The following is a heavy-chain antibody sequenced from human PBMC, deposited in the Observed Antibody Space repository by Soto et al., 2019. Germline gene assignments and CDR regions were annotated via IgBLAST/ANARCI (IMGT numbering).Heavy chain of an antibody. CDR2: ISWDGGST. Sequence: EVQLVESGGVVVQPGGSLRLSCAASGFTFDDYTMHWVRQAPGKGLEWVSLISWDGGSTYYADSVKGRFTISRDNSKNYLYLQMNSLRTEDTALYYCAKDDRAGYYDSSGPFDYWGQGTLVTVSS. D-gene: IGHD3-22*01. CDR1: GFTFDDYT. V-gene: IGHV3-43*01. CDR3: AKDDRAGYYDSSGPFDY. J-gene: IGHJ4*02.